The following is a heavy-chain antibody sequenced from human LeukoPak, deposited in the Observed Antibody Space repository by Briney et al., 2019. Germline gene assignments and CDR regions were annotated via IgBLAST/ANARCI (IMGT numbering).Heavy chain of an antibody. CDR3: AKRGVVIRGILVIGYHQEAYHYHF. D-gene: IGHD3-10*01. CDR1: GISLSNYA. V-gene: IGHV3-23*01. J-gene: IGHJ4*02. CDR2: VSERGGSA. Sequence: PGGSLRLSCVVSGISLSNYAMTWVRQAPGKGLEWVSYVSERGGSATYADSVRGRFTISRDTSLNTLYLQMNSLRAEDTAVYFCAKRGVVIRGILVIGYHQEAYHYHFWGQGVLVTVSS.